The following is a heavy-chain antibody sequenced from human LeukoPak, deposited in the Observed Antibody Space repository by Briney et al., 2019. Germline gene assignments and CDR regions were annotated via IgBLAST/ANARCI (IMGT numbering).Heavy chain of an antibody. D-gene: IGHD1-26*01. Sequence: ASVKVSCKVSRYTLTELSMHWVRQAHGKGLEWMGGFDPEDGETIYTQKFQGRVTMTEDTSTDTAYMELSSLRSEDTAVYYCATDLVVGAIGRYWGQGTLVTVSS. J-gene: IGHJ4*02. CDR1: RYTLTELS. CDR2: FDPEDGET. CDR3: ATDLVVGAIGRY. V-gene: IGHV1-24*01.